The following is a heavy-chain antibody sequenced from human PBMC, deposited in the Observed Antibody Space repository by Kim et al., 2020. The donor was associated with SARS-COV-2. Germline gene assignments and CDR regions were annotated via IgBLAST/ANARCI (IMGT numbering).Heavy chain of an antibody. CDR1: GGTFSSYA. V-gene: IGHV1-69*13. D-gene: IGHD3-10*01. CDR2: IIPIFGTA. Sequence: SVKVSCKASGGTFSSYAISWVRQAPGQGLEWMGGIIPIFGTANYAQKFQGRVTITADESTSTAYMELSSLRSEDTAVYYCARCYYGSGSYYKFDYWGQGTLVTVSS. CDR3: ARCYYGSGSYYKFDY. J-gene: IGHJ4*02.